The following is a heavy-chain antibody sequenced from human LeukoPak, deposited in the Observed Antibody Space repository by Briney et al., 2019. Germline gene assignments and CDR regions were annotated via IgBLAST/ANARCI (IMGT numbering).Heavy chain of an antibody. V-gene: IGHV3-33*01. Sequence: GRSLRLSCAASGFTFSSGGMHWVRQAPGEGLEWLAIIWYDGSKKYYADSVKGRFTISRDNSRNTLYLQMNSLRAEDTAVYFCARDPLTYWGQGTLVTVSS. CDR3: ARDPLTY. J-gene: IGHJ4*02. CDR1: GFTFSSGG. CDR2: IWYDGSKK.